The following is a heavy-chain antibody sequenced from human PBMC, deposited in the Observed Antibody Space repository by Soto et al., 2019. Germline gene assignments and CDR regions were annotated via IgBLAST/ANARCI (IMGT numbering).Heavy chain of an antibody. CDR3: AKPSYDILTGWGQMIDY. CDR1: GFTFSSYA. V-gene: IGHV3-23*01. CDR2: ISGSGGST. J-gene: IGHJ4*02. D-gene: IGHD3-9*01. Sequence: GGSLRLSCAASGFTFSSYAMSWVRQAPGKGLEWVSAISGSGGSTYYADSVKGRFTISRDNSKNTLYLQMNSLRAEDTAVYYCAKPSYDILTGWGQMIDYWGQGTLVTVSS.